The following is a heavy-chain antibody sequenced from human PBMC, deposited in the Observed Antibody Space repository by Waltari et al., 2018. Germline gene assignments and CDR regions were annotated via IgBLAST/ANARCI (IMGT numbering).Heavy chain of an antibody. CDR3: ARKGGDDGDYYNYYMDV. CDR2: INHSGST. V-gene: IGHV4-34*01. D-gene: IGHD2-21*01. Sequence: QVQLQQWGAGLLKPSETLSLTCAVYGGSFSSYYWGWIRQPPGKGLEWIGEINHSGSTNYNPSLTSRVTISVDTSKNQFSLKLSSVTAADTALYYCARKGGDDGDYYNYYMDVWGKRTTVTISS. J-gene: IGHJ6*03. CDR1: GGSFSSYY.